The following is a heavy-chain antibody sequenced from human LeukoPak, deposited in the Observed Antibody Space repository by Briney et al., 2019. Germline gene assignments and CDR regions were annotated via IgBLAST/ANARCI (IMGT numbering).Heavy chain of an antibody. D-gene: IGHD4-11*01. CDR2: ISYGGSA. V-gene: IGHV4-34*01. J-gene: IGHJ4*02. CDR3: ARDIGGNDYTVTLYYFDY. CDR1: GGSFSGYY. Sequence: PSETLSLTCAVYGGSFSGYYWSWIRQPPGKGLEWIGSISYGGSAYYNPSLMRRVTLSVDTSKNQFSLKLFSVSAADTAVYYCARDIGGNDYTVTLYYFDYWGQGTVVTVSS.